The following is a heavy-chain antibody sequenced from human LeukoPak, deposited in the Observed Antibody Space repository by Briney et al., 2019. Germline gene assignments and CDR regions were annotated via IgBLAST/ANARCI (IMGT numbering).Heavy chain of an antibody. V-gene: IGHV1-69*13. CDR1: GGTFSSYA. D-gene: IGHD3-22*01. J-gene: IGHJ4*02. CDR3: ARGAPYYYDSSGYYVDY. CDR2: IIPIFGTA. Sequence: SVNVSCKASGGTFSSYAISWVRQAPGQGLEWMGGIIPIFGTANYAQKFQGRVTITADESTSTAYMELSSLRSEDTAVYYCARGAPYYYDSSGYYVDYWGQGTLVTVSS.